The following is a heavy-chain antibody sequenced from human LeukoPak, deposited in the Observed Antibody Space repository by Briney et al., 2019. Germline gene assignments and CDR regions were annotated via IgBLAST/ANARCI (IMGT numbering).Heavy chain of an antibody. D-gene: IGHD3-10*01. Sequence: GASVKVSCKVSGYTLTELSMHWVRQAPGKGLEWMGGFDPEDGETIYAQKFQGRVTMTRNTSISTAYMELSSLRSEDTAVYYCARVRMVRGAPLGYWGQGTLVTVSS. J-gene: IGHJ4*02. CDR1: GYTLTELS. CDR2: FDPEDGET. V-gene: IGHV1-24*01. CDR3: ARVRMVRGAPLGY.